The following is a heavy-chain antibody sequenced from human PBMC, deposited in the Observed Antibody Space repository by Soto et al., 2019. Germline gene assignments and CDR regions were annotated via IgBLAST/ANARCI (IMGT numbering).Heavy chain of an antibody. CDR3: ARREIQGPLDY. J-gene: IGHJ4*02. V-gene: IGHV4-39*07. D-gene: IGHD1-26*01. CDR1: GGSISSNSYS. CDR2: LYSDRDT. Sequence: PSETLSLTCSVSGGSISSNSYSWGWIRQPPGKGLEWIATLYSDRDTYYNPSLKSRVTISADTSQNQFSLKLTSVTAVDTVVYYCARREIQGPLDYWGQGTLVTVSS.